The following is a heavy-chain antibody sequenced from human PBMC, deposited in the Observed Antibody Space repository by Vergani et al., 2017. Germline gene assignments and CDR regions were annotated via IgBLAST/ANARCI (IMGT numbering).Heavy chain of an antibody. Sequence: QVQLVQSGAEVKKPGSSVKVSCKASGGTFSSYAISWVRQAPGQGLEWMGGIIPIFGTANYAQKFQGRVTITADESTSTAYMELSSLRSEDTAVYYCARYCSGGSCLDPCYFDYWGQGTLVTVSS. CDR3: ARYCSGGSCLDPCYFDY. D-gene: IGHD2-15*01. CDR1: GGTFSSYA. J-gene: IGHJ4*02. V-gene: IGHV1-69*01. CDR2: IIPIFGTA.